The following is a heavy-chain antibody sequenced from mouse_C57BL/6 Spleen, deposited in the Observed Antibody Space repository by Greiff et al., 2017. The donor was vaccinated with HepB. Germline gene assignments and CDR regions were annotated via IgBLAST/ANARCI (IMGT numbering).Heavy chain of an antibody. CDR3: ARRLTGSY. CDR2: IYPRSGNT. D-gene: IGHD4-1*01. Sequence: QVQLKESGAELARPGASVKLSCKASGYTFTSYGISWVKQRTGQGLEWIGEIYPRSGNTYYNEKFKGKATLTADKSSSTAYMELRSLTSEDSAVYFCARRLTGSYWGQGTTLTVSS. J-gene: IGHJ2*01. V-gene: IGHV1-81*01. CDR1: GYTFTSYG.